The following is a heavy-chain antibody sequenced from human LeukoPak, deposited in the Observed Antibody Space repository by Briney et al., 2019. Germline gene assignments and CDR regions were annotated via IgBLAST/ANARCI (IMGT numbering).Heavy chain of an antibody. V-gene: IGHV4-59*01. Sequence: SEILSVTCTVSGGSICSYYLSWIRQPPEKGLEWIWYIYYSGSTNYNPSLKSRVTISVDTSKNQFSLKLSSVTAADTAVYYCAREGWFGEGVAFDIWGQGTMVTVSS. CDR3: AREGWFGEGVAFDI. CDR2: IYYSGST. J-gene: IGHJ3*02. D-gene: IGHD3-10*01. CDR1: GGSICSYY.